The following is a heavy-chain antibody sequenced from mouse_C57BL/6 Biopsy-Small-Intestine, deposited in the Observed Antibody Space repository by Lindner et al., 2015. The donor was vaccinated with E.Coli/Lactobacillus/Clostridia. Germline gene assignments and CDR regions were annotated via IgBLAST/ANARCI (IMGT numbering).Heavy chain of an antibody. CDR2: INSNGGTT. Sequence: VQLQESGGDLVKPGGSPKLSCATSGFTFSNYAMSWVRQTPEKRLEWVSAINSNGGTTYYPDTVKDRFTISRDNAKNTLYLQMSSLRSEDTALYYCAVGLWYLTYWGQGTLVTVSA. CDR3: AVGLWYLTY. D-gene: IGHD2-1*01. J-gene: IGHJ3*01. V-gene: IGHV5-6-2*01. CDR1: GFTFSNYA.